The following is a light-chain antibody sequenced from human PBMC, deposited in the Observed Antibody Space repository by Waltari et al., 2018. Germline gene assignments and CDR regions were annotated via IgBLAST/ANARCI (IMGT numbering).Light chain of an antibody. CDR1: SLRTSY. CDR3: HSRDSSDNHLV. Sequence: SSELTQGPDVSVALGQTVKITCQGDSLRTSYASWYQVKPGQAPVLVLFGKEKRPSGIPDRISGYSSGTTSSLTITGAQAEDEADYYCHSRDSSDNHLVFGTGTKVTVL. CDR2: GKE. J-gene: IGLJ1*01. V-gene: IGLV3-19*01.